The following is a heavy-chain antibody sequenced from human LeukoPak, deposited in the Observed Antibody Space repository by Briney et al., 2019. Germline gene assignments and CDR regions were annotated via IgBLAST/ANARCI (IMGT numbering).Heavy chain of an antibody. D-gene: IGHD6-19*01. V-gene: IGHV3-30*02. J-gene: IGHJ4*02. Sequence: PGGSLRLSCAASGFTFSSYGMHWVRQAPGKGLEWVAFIRYDGSNKYYADSVKGRFTISRDNSKNTLYLQMNSLRAEDTAVYYCAKGGSSGHVRTDYWGQGTLVTVSS. CDR2: IRYDGSNK. CDR3: AKGGSSGHVRTDY. CDR1: GFTFSSYG.